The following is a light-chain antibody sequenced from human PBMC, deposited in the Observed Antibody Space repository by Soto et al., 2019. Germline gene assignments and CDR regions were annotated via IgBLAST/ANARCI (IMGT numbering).Light chain of an antibody. Sequence: DIQMTQSPSTFPASVEDIVTIPGGASRNVENGLAGYQQNPGKAPKFLIYDASNLESGVPSRFSGRGSGTEFTLTSSSLQPDDFATYYCQRYNSNSRTFGQGTRV. V-gene: IGKV1-5*01. CDR1: RNVENG. CDR3: QRYNSNSRT. CDR2: DAS. J-gene: IGKJ1*01.